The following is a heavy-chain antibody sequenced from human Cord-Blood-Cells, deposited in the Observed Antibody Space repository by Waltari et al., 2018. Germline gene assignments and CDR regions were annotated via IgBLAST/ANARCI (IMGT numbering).Heavy chain of an antibody. D-gene: IGHD6-13*01. CDR2: INHSGST. J-gene: IGHJ4*02. CDR3: ARGMPPYSSWPGYYFDY. CDR1: GGSFSGYY. V-gene: IGHV4-34*01. Sequence: QVQLQQWGAGLLKPSETLSLTCAVYGGSFSGYYWSWIRPPPGKGLEWIGEINHSGSTNYNPSLKSRVTISVDTSKNQFSLKLSSVTAADTAVYYCARGMPPYSSWPGYYFDYWGQGTLVTVSS.